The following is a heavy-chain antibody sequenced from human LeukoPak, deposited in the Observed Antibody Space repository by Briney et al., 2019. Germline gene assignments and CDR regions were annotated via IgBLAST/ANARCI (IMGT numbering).Heavy chain of an antibody. V-gene: IGHV4-39*01. CDR3: VRHVPEGRSVGATTAFDY. D-gene: IGHD1-26*01. J-gene: IGHJ4*02. CDR1: GGSISSSSYY. CDR2: IYYSGST. Sequence: PSETLSLTCTVSGGSISSSSYYWGWIRQPPGKGLEWIGSIYYSGSTYYNPSLKSRVTISVDTSKTQFSLKLSSVTAADTAVYYCVRHVPEGRSVGATTAFDYWGQGTLVTVFS.